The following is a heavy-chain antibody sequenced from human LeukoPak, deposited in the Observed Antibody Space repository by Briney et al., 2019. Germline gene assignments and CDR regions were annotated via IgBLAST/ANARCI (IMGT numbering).Heavy chain of an antibody. CDR3: AAESERWLLRS. CDR2: IYYRGTP. J-gene: IGHJ4*02. D-gene: IGHD6-19*01. Sequence: PSETLSLTFTVSGGSISSYYWGWVRQPPGKGLEWVGQIYYRGTPNYNPSPGGRVTISIDTSKNQFSLKLNSVTAADTAIYYCAAESERWLLRSWGQGTLVTVSS. V-gene: IGHV4-59*03. CDR1: GGSISSYY.